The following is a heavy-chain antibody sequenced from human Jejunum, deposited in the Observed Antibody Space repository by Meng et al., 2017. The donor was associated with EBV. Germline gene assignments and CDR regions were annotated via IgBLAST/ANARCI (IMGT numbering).Heavy chain of an antibody. CDR3: ARTGYGDYSTTIYYFEY. V-gene: IGHV1-18*01. D-gene: IGHD4-17*01. Sequence: QIQLVQSGAEVKKPGASVKVSCKASGYTFTSYGITWVRQAPGQGLEWMGWISAYNGNTNYAQKFQGRVTMTTDSSTSTAYMEVRSLRSDDTAVYYCARTGYGDYSTTIYYFEYWGQGTLVTVSS. CDR1: GYTFTSYG. J-gene: IGHJ4*02. CDR2: ISAYNGNT.